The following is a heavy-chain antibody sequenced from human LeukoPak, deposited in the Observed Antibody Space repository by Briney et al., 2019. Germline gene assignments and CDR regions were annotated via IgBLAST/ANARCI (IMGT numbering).Heavy chain of an antibody. CDR1: GFTFSSFW. J-gene: IGHJ4*02. Sequence: GGSLRLSCAASGFTFSSFWMNWVRQAPGKGLVWVSRIASDGSSTTYADSVKGRFSISRDSAKNTLYLQMNSLRVEDTAVYYCARGRPHGNDYWGQGTLVTVSS. CDR3: ARGRPHGNDY. V-gene: IGHV3-74*01. D-gene: IGHD4-23*01. CDR2: IASDGSST.